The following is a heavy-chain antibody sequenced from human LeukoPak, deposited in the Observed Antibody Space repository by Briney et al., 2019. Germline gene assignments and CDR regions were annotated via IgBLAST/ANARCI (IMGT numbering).Heavy chain of an antibody. CDR3: ARVGIAAAGTLDY. Sequence: SVKVSCKASGGTFSSYAISWVRQAPGQGLEWMGGIIPIFGTANYAQKFQGRVTITTDESTSTAYMELSSLRSEDTAVYYCARVGIAAAGTLDYWGHGTLVTVSS. V-gene: IGHV1-69*05. CDR1: GGTFSSYA. CDR2: IIPIFGTA. J-gene: IGHJ4*01. D-gene: IGHD6-13*01.